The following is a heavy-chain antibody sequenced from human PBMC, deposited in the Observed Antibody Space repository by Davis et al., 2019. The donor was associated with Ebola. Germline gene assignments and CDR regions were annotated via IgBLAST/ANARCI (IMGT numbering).Heavy chain of an antibody. V-gene: IGHV4-38-2*02. Sequence: PSETLSLTCRVSGYSINNDYYWGWIRQPPGKGPEWIGNISHIGVTSYNPSPKTRVTISMDTSKNQFYLNLISVTAADTAVYYCARGSLIGVATFDYWGQGTLVTVSS. CDR1: GYSINNDYY. CDR2: ISHIGVT. D-gene: IGHD5-12*01. CDR3: ARGSLIGVATFDY. J-gene: IGHJ4*02.